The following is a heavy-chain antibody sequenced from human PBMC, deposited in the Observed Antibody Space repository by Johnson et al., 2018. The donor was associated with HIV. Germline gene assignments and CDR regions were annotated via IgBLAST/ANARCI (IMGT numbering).Heavy chain of an antibody. CDR2: VKQDGSEK. Sequence: VQLVESGGGLAQPGGSLRLSCAASGFTFSSYWMAWVRQAPGKGLEWVANVKQDGSEKNYVASVKGRFTISRDNAKNSMYLQMNSLRGEDTAVYYCARVWVVEVARGAFDIWGQGTMVTVSS. CDR1: GFTFSSYW. D-gene: IGHD2-15*01. CDR3: ARVWVVEVARGAFDI. V-gene: IGHV3-7*01. J-gene: IGHJ3*02.